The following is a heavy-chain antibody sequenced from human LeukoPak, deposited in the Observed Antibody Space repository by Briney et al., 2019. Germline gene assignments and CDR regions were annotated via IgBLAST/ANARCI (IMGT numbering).Heavy chain of an antibody. CDR2: IHPEDSDT. CDR3: ARHRGASGTINWFAP. D-gene: IGHD3-10*01. CDR1: GFTFSTSW. J-gene: IGHJ5*02. V-gene: IGHV5-51*01. Sequence: GDSLKISCETSGFTFSTSWIGWVRQVPGTGLEWVGAIHPEDSDTRYSPSFQGQVRISADRSTKTAYLQWASLKASDTATYYCARHRGASGTINWFAPWGQGTLVTVSS.